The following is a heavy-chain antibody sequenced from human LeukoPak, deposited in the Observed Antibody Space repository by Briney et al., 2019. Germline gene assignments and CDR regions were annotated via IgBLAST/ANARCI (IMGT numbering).Heavy chain of an antibody. D-gene: IGHD1-26*01. Sequence: GGSLRLSCAASGFTFSGNWMSWVRQAPGKGLEWVATIKQDGSENYYVDSVKGRFTISRDNAKNSLYLQMNSLRAEDTALYYCAKDIGSGSYYCNGMDVWGQGTTVTVSS. J-gene: IGHJ6*02. CDR2: IKQDGSEN. CDR1: GFTFSGNW. V-gene: IGHV3-7*03. CDR3: AKDIGSGSYYCNGMDV.